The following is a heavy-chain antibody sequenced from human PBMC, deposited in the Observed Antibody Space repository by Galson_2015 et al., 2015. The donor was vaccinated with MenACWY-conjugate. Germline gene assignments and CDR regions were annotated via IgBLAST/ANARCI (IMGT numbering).Heavy chain of an antibody. J-gene: IGHJ4*02. D-gene: IGHD6-13*01. CDR3: ARLASGHSSSCDY. Sequence: QSGAEVKKPGESLKISCKTSGYGFTNFWIGWVRQMPGKGLEWMGIIYPADSDTKYSPSFQGQVTISADKSISTAYLQWSSLKASDTAMYYCARLASGHSSSCDYWGQGTLVTVSS. V-gene: IGHV5-51*01. CDR1: GYGFTNFW. CDR2: IYPADSDT.